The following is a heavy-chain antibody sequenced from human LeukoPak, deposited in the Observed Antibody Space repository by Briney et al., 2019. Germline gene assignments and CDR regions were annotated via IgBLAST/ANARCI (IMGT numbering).Heavy chain of an antibody. Sequence: ASVKVSCKASGYTFTDYYMHWVRQAPGQGLEWMGWINPNSGGTNYAQKFQGRVTMTRDTSISTAYMELSRLRSDDTAVYYCARSLPYYYDSSGYFYWGQGTLVTVSS. V-gene: IGHV1-2*02. D-gene: IGHD3-22*01. CDR2: INPNSGGT. J-gene: IGHJ4*02. CDR3: ARSLPYYYDSSGYFY. CDR1: GYTFTDYY.